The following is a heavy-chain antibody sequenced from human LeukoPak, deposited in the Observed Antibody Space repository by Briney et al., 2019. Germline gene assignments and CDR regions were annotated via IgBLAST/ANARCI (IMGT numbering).Heavy chain of an antibody. Sequence: GGSLRLSCAASGFTVSSNYMSWVRQAPGKGLEWVSVIYSGGSTYYADSVKGRFTISRDNSKNTLYLQMNSLRAEDTAVYYCAKGPFDYDSSGYYNDAFDIWGQGTMVTVSS. CDR1: GFTVSSNY. CDR3: AKGPFDYDSSGYYNDAFDI. D-gene: IGHD3-22*01. CDR2: IYSGGST. V-gene: IGHV3-53*01. J-gene: IGHJ3*02.